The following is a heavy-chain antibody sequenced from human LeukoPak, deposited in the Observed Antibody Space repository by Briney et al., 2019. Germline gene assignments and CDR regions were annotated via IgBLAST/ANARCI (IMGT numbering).Heavy chain of an antibody. J-gene: IGHJ4*02. V-gene: IGHV3-21*01. Sequence: GGSLRLSCAASGFNFSSYSMNWIRQAPGKGLEWVSSISSSSSYIYYADSVKGRFTISRDNAKNSLYLQMNSLRAEDTAVYYCARDVGRGYSGYDVWGQGTLVTVSS. CDR2: ISSSSSYI. D-gene: IGHD5-12*01. CDR3: ARDVGRGYSGYDV. CDR1: GFNFSSYS.